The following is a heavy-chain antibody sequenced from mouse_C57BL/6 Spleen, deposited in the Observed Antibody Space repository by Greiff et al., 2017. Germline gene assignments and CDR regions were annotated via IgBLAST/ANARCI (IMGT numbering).Heavy chain of an antibody. CDR2: ISSGGSYT. V-gene: IGHV5-6*01. D-gene: IGHD4-1*01. J-gene: IGHJ2*01. Sequence: EVHLVESGGDLVKPGGSLKLSCAASGFTFSSYGMSWVRQTPDKRLEWVATISSGGSYTYYPDSVKGRVTISRDNAKNTLYLQMSRRKSEDTAMYYCARQRELYYVDYWGQGTTLTVSS. CDR3: ARQRELYYVDY. CDR1: GFTFSSYG.